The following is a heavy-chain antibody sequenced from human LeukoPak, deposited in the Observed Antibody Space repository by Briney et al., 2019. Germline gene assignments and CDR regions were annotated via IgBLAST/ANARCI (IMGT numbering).Heavy chain of an antibody. Sequence: SVKVSCKASGGTFSSYAISWVRQAPGQGLEWMGGIIPIFGTANYAQKFQGRVTITADESTSTAYMELSSLRSEDTAVYYCARDAQRYFDWLFYGEAFDIWGQGTMVTVS. V-gene: IGHV1-69*13. CDR3: ARDAQRYFDWLFYGEAFDI. CDR2: IIPIFGTA. CDR1: GGTFSSYA. J-gene: IGHJ3*02. D-gene: IGHD3-9*01.